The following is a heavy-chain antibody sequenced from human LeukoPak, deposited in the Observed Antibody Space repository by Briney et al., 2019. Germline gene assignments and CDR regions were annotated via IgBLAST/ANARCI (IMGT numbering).Heavy chain of an antibody. J-gene: IGHJ4*02. CDR3: VRTLYGDYYDA. CDR2: VYHSGST. Sequence: PSETLSLTCTVSGGSISRYWSWIRQPPGKGLEWIGYVYHSGSTNYSPSLKSRVTISIDTSKNQFSLKRNSVTAADTAVYYCVRTLYGDYYDAWGQGTLVTVSP. D-gene: IGHD4-17*01. CDR1: GGSISRY. V-gene: IGHV4-59*08.